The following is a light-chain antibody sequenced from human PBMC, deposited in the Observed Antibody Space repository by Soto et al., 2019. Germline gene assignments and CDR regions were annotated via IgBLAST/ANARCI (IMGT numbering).Light chain of an antibody. Sequence: VMTQSPATLSVSPGDSATLSCRASQSVSSNLAWYQQKTGQAPRLLIYGESTRATGIPDRFSGSGSGTELNLTISSLQSEDFAVYYCQQYNNWPETFGQGTKVDI. J-gene: IGKJ1*01. CDR3: QQYNNWPET. CDR2: GES. CDR1: QSVSSN. V-gene: IGKV3-15*01.